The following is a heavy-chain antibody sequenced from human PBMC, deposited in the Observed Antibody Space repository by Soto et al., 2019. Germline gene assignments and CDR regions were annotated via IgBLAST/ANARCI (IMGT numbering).Heavy chain of an antibody. CDR1: GYTFTSYD. V-gene: IGHV1-8*01. Sequence: ASVKVSCKASGYTFTSYDINWVRQATGQGLEWMGWMNPNSGNTGYAQKFQGRVTMTRNTSISTAYMELSSLRSEDTAVYYCARTGYCSGGSCYRRRHNWFDPWGQGTLVTVSS. J-gene: IGHJ5*02. D-gene: IGHD2-15*01. CDR2: MNPNSGNT. CDR3: ARTGYCSGGSCYRRRHNWFDP.